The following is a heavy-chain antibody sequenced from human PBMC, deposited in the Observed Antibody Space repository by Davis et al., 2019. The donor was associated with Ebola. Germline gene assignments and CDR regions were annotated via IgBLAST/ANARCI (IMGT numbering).Heavy chain of an antibody. D-gene: IGHD4-17*01. J-gene: IGHJ4*02. CDR1: GFTFSGYA. Sequence: GGSLRLSCTASGFTFSGYAMHWVRQASGKGLELVGRIRSKANSYAKAYAASVKGRFTISRDDSKNTAYLQMNSLKTEDTAVYYCTRQDGVEDYWGQGTLVTVSS. CDR3: TRQDGVEDY. CDR2: IRSKANSYAK. V-gene: IGHV3-73*01.